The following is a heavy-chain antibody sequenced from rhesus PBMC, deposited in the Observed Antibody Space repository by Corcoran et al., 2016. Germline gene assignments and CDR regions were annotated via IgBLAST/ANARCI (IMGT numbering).Heavy chain of an antibody. J-gene: IGHJ4*01. V-gene: IGHV5-20*02. D-gene: IGHD3-3*01. Sequence: EVQLVQSGAVVKRPGESLKISCKTSGYSFTRYWFSWVRHMPGKGLVWMGAIDPSDSDTNYSPSFQGQVTISADKSISTAYLQWSSLKASDTATYYCAKDDFWSGYFIDYWGQGVLVTVSS. CDR2: IDPSDSDT. CDR1: GYSFTRYW. CDR3: AKDDFWSGYFIDY.